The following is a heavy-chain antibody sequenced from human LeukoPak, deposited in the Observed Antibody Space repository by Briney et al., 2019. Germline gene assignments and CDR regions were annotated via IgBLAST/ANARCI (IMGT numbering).Heavy chain of an antibody. D-gene: IGHD1-26*01. CDR3: ARDRGSGSYLDAFDI. J-gene: IGHJ3*02. CDR2: IIPIFGTA. CDR1: GGTFGSYA. Sequence: SVKVSCKASGGTFGSYAISWVRQAPGQGLEWMGGIIPIFGTANYAQKFQGRVTITTDESTSTAYMELSSLRSEDTAVYYCARDRGSGSYLDAFDIWGQGTMVTVSS. V-gene: IGHV1-69*05.